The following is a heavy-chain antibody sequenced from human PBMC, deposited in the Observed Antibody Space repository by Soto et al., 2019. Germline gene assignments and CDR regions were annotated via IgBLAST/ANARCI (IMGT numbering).Heavy chain of an antibody. CDR1: GFSLTTSGVG. D-gene: IGHD3-3*01. CDR2: IYWDDDK. J-gene: IGHJ4*02. Sequence: QITLNESGPTQVKPRQTLTLTCTFSGFSLTTSGVGVRWIRQSPGKAPEWLALIYWDDDKRYSPSLKSRLTSTKGTCKSQVVLTMADLDPADTATYYCAHRVLRTVFGLVTTTAIYFDFWGQGTPVAVSS. V-gene: IGHV2-5*02. CDR3: AHRVLRTVFGLVTTTAIYFDF.